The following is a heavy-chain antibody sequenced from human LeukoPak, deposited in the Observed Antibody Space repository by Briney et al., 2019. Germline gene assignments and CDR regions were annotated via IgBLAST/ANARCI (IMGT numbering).Heavy chain of an antibody. CDR2: ISSSSSYI. CDR3: AREVRVTTVLDY. Sequence: GGSLRLSCAASGFTFSGYWMHWVRQAPGKGLEWVSSISSSSSYIYYADSVNGRFTISRDNAKNSLFLQMNSLRAEDTAVYYCAREVRVTTVLDYWGQGTQVTVFS. D-gene: IGHD4-17*01. CDR1: GFTFSGYW. V-gene: IGHV3-21*06. J-gene: IGHJ4*02.